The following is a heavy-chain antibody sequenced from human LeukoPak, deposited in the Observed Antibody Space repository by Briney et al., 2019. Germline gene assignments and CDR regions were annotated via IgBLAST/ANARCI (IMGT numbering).Heavy chain of an antibody. D-gene: IGHD6-13*01. CDR3: ARRYASSGYAFDV. Sequence: PSQTLSLTGTVSGGSISSSSHHWGWIRQPPGKGLEWIGSVVYTGSTYYNASLKSRVSISADTSKNQFPLKLTSVTAADTAVYYCARRYASSGYAFDVWGQGTTVTVSS. CDR2: VVYTGST. J-gene: IGHJ3*01. V-gene: IGHV4-39*01. CDR1: GGSISSSSHH.